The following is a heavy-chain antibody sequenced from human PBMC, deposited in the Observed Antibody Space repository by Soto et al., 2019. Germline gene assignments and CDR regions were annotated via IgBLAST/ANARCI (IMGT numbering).Heavy chain of an antibody. CDR1: GGSISSSSYY. CDR3: ARLYGSSLFDY. V-gene: IGHV4-39*01. Sequence: QLQLQESGPGLVKPSETLSLTCTVSGGSISSSSYYWGWIRQPPGKGLEWIGTIYSSVSTYYNPSLQSRVTISVNTSKNQFSLKLSSVTAADTALYYCARLYGSSLFDYWGQGTLVTFSS. CDR2: IYSSVST. J-gene: IGHJ4*02. D-gene: IGHD6-6*01.